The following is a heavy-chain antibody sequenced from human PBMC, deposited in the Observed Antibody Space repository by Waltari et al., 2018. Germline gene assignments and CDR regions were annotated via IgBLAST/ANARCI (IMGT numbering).Heavy chain of an antibody. CDR2: IIPIFGTA. CDR1: GGTFSSYA. Sequence: QVQLVQSGAEVKKPGSSVKVSCKASGGTFSSYAISWVRQAPGQGLEWMGGIIPIFGTANYAQKFQGRVTITADESTSTAYMELSSLRSEDTAVYYCAREQNSQKDYDGSGSNYFDYWGQGTLVTVSS. D-gene: IGHD3-10*01. J-gene: IGHJ4*02. CDR3: AREQNSQKDYDGSGSNYFDY. V-gene: IGHV1-69*01.